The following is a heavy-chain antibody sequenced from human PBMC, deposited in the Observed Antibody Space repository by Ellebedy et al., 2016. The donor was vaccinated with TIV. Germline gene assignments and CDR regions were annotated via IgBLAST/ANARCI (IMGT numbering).Heavy chain of an antibody. CDR2: IYYSGST. V-gene: IGHV4-30-4*01. Sequence: SETLSLXXTVSGGSISSGDYYWSWIRQPPGKGLEWIGYIYYSGSTYYNPSLKSRVTISVDTSKNQFSLKLSSVTAADTAVYYCARTNSPRYNWNYGRTYYFDYWGQGTLVTVSS. D-gene: IGHD1-7*01. CDR3: ARTNSPRYNWNYGRTYYFDY. CDR1: GGSISSGDYY. J-gene: IGHJ4*02.